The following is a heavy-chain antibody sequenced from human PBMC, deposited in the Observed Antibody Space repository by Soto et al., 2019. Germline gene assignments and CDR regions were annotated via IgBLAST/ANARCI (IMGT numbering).Heavy chain of an antibody. Sequence: LRLSCAASGFSFSNYDMHWVRQVTGKGLEWVSGITTAGDTYYPGSVKGRFTISREKAKNSLYLQMNSLSAGDTAVYYCARELHGGSYGMDVWGQGTTVTVSS. CDR1: GFSFSNYD. V-gene: IGHV3-13*01. CDR2: ITTAGDT. J-gene: IGHJ6*02. CDR3: ARELHGGSYGMDV.